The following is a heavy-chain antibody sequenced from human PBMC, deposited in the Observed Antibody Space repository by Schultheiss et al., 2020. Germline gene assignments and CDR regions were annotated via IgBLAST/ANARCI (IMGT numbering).Heavy chain of an antibody. V-gene: IGHV3-74*01. D-gene: IGHD6-13*01. CDR3: GRERFDGYRRYGMDV. CDR2: INSDGSST. Sequence: GGSLRLSCAASGFTFDDYAMHWVRQAPGKGLVWVSRINSDGSSTSYADSVKGRFTISRDNAKNTLYLQMNSLRADDTAVYYCGRERFDGYRRYGMDVWGPGTTVTVAS. J-gene: IGHJ6*02. CDR1: GFTFDDYA.